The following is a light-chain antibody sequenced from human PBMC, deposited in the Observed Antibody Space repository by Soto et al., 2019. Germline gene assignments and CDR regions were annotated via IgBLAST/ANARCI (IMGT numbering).Light chain of an antibody. CDR2: EGH. CDR3: CLYTGATTYV. J-gene: IGLJ1*01. CDR1: SGCVGSFSL. V-gene: IGLV2-23*01. Sequence: QSVLAQPASVSGSPGQSITISCPGTSGCVGSFSLVSWYQQHPGKAPKVMISEGHRRPSGVPDRFSGSTSVNSASLTIAGLQADDDADYYCCLYTGATTYVFGTGTKVTVL.